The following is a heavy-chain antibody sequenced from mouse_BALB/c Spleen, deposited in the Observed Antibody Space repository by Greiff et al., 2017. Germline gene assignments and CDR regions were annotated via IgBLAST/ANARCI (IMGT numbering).Heavy chain of an antibody. Sequence: VQLKQSGPELVKPGASMKISCKASGYSFTGYTMNWVKQSHGKNLEWIGLINPYNGGTSYNQKFKGKATLTVDKSSSTAYMELLSLTSEDSAVYYCARWNPLYYYGSSPYFDYWGQGTTLTVSS. J-gene: IGHJ2*01. CDR1: GYSFTGYT. CDR2: INPYNGGT. V-gene: IGHV1-18*01. D-gene: IGHD1-1*01. CDR3: ARWNPLYYYGSSPYFDY.